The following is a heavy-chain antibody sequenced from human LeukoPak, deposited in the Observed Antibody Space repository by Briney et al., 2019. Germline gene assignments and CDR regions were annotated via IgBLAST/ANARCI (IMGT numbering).Heavy chain of an antibody. CDR2: INHSGST. CDR1: GGSFSGYY. D-gene: IGHD4-17*01. Sequence: SETLSLTCAVYGGSFSGYYWSWIRQPPGKGLEWIGEINHSGSTNYNPSLKSRVTISVDTSKNQFSLKLSSVTAADTAVYYCARSNGDYKARAFDIWGQGTMVTVSS. V-gene: IGHV4-34*01. CDR3: ARSNGDYKARAFDI. J-gene: IGHJ3*02.